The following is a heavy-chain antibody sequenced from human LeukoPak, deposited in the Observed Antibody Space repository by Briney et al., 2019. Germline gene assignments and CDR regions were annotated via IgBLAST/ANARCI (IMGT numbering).Heavy chain of an antibody. CDR1: GFTFDDYA. Sequence: GGSLRLSCAASGFTFDDYAVHWVRQAPGKGLEWVSGISWNSGSIGYADSVKGRFTISRDNAKNSLYLQMNSLTAEDMALYYCTRRCGEGGYIDYWGQGTLVTVSS. J-gene: IGHJ4*02. D-gene: IGHD7-27*01. CDR3: TRRCGEGGYIDY. V-gene: IGHV3-9*03. CDR2: ISWNSGSI.